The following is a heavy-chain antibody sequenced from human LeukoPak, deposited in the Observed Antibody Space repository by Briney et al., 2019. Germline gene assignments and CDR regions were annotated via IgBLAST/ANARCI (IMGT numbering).Heavy chain of an antibody. CDR3: ARDIVVTAIGGRWFDP. V-gene: IGHV1-2*06. J-gene: IGHJ5*02. CDR1: GYTFTGYY. D-gene: IGHD2-21*02. Sequence: ASVKVSCKASGYTFTGYYMHWVRQAPGQGLEWMGRINPNSGGTNYAQKFQGRVTMTRDTSISTAYMELSRLRSDDTAVYYCARDIVVTAIGGRWFDPWGQGTQVTVSS. CDR2: INPNSGGT.